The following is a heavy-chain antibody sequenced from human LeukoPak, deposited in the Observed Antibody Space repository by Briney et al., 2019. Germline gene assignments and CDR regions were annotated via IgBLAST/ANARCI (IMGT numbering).Heavy chain of an antibody. CDR1: GFTFSSYW. V-gene: IGHV3-74*01. CDR3: ARAGLLSYYYYYYYMDV. Sequence: GSLRLSCAASGFTFSSYWMHWVRQAPGKGLVWVSRINTDGSSTSYADSVKGRFTISRDNAKNTLYLQMNSLRAEDTAVYYCARAGLLSYYYYYYYMDVWGKGTTVTVSS. D-gene: IGHD2-15*01. J-gene: IGHJ6*03. CDR2: INTDGSST.